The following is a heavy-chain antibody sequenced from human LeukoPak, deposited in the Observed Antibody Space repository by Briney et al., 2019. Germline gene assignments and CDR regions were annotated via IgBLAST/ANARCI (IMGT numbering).Heavy chain of an antibody. CDR1: GYSISSGYY. D-gene: IGHD2/OR15-2a*01. Sequence: AETLSLTCAVSGYSISSGYYWGWIRQPPGKGLEWIGSIYHSGSTYYNPSLKSRVTISVDTSKNQFSLKLSSVTAADTAVYYCARTNSAYYYMDVWGKGTTVTVSS. CDR2: IYHSGST. CDR3: ARTNSAYYYMDV. J-gene: IGHJ6*03. V-gene: IGHV4-38-2*01.